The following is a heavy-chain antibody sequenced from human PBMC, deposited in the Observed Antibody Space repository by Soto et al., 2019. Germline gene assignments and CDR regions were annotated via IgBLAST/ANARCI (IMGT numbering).Heavy chain of an antibody. CDR1: GASIYNGGYF. CDR2: IYYGGST. J-gene: IGHJ3*02. CDR3: ARQQWLVLNAFDI. Sequence: PSETLSLTCSVSGASIYNGGYFWSWIRQSPGKGLEWIGYIYYGGSTNYNPPLKSRVTISVDTSKNQFSLKLSSVTAADTAVYYCARQQWLVLNAFDIWGQGTMVTVSS. D-gene: IGHD6-19*01. V-gene: IGHV4-61*08.